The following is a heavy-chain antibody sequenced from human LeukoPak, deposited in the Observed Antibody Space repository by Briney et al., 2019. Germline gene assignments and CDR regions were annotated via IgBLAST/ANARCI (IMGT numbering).Heavy chain of an antibody. J-gene: IGHJ5*02. CDR3: ARGSWFDP. V-gene: IGHV4-59*01. CDR2: IYYSGST. Sequence: PSETLSLTCTVSGGSISIYYWSWIRQPPGKGLEWIGYIYYSGSTNYNPSLKSRVTISVDTSKNQFSLKLSSVTAADTAVYYCARGSWFDPWGQGTLVTVSS. D-gene: IGHD2-15*01. CDR1: GGSISIYY.